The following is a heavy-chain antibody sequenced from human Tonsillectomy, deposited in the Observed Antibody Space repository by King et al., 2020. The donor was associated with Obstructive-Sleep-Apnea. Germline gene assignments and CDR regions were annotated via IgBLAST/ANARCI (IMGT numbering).Heavy chain of an antibody. Sequence: QLQESGPGLVKPSETLSLTCTVSGGSISSSNYSWGWIRQPPGKGLEWIGSIYYSGRTYYNPSLKSRVTISLDTSKNQFSLKLSSVTAADTAVYYCARERAGGTNWFDPWGQGTLVTVSS. CDR3: ARERAGGTNWFDP. D-gene: IGHD6-13*01. CDR2: IYYSGRT. CDR1: GGSISSSNYS. V-gene: IGHV4-39*07. J-gene: IGHJ5*02.